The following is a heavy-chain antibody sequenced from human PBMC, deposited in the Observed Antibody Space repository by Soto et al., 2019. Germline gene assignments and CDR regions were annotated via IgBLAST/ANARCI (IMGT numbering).Heavy chain of an antibody. J-gene: IGHJ5*02. CDR3: ARDKREDIVVVVAARGWVDH. V-gene: IGHV3-21*01. D-gene: IGHD2-15*01. CDR1: GFTFSSYS. CDR2: ISSSSSYI. Sequence: GGSLILSCASSGFTFSSYSMNWVRQAPGKGLEWVSSISSSSSYIYYADSVKGRFTISRDNAKNSLYLQMNSLRAEDTAVYYCARDKREDIVVVVAARGWVDHWGQG.